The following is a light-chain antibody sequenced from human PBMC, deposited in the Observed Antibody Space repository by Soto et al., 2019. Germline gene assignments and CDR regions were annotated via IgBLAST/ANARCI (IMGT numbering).Light chain of an antibody. CDR2: DAS. CDR1: QSISTF. V-gene: IGKV1-39*01. CDR3: QQSYTTPWT. Sequence: DIQMTQSPSSLSSSVGDRVTITCRASQSISTFLNWYQQKPGKDPKILIYDASSLQSGVTSRFTGSGSGTAFTLTISSLRHAEFATYYCQQSYTTPWTFGQGTKVEIK. J-gene: IGKJ1*01.